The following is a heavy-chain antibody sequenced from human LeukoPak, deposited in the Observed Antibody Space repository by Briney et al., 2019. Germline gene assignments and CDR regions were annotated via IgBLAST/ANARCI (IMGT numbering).Heavy chain of an antibody. D-gene: IGHD3-22*01. Sequence: PGRSLRLSCAASGFTFSSYGMHWVRQAPGKGLEWVAVIWYDGSNKYYADSVKGRFTISRDNSKNTLYLQMNSLRAEDTAVYYCAKDYDSSGWAAFDIWGQGTMVTVSS. CDR1: GFTFSSYG. CDR2: IWYDGSNK. CDR3: AKDYDSSGWAAFDI. J-gene: IGHJ3*02. V-gene: IGHV3-33*06.